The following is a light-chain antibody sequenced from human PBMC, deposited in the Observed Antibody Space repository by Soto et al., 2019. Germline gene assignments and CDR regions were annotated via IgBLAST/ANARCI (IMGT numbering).Light chain of an antibody. V-gene: IGLV2-23*02. CDR1: SSDVGNYNL. CDR2: DVN. Sequence: QSALTQPASVSGSLGQSITISCTGTSSDVGNYNLVSWYQQHPGKAPKLMIYDVNQRPSGVSDRFSGSKSGNTASLTISGLQAEDEADYYCCSYAGSYTWVFGGGTKLTVL. CDR3: CSYAGSYTWV. J-gene: IGLJ3*02.